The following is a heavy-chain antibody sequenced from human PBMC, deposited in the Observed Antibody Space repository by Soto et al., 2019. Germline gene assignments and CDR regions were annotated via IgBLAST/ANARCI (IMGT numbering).Heavy chain of an antibody. CDR3: VKDTQDYCESAFDI. CDR1: GFNFDDYA. CDR2: LSSNSGSI. J-gene: IGHJ3*02. V-gene: IGHV3-9*01. D-gene: IGHD3-22*01. Sequence: EVQLVESGGGLIQPGRSLRLSCAASGFNFDDYAMHWVRQAPGKGLEWVSGLSSNSGSIGYADSVKGRFTISRDNAKNSLYLQMNSLRAEDTALYYCVKDTQDYCESAFDIWGQGTMVTVSS.